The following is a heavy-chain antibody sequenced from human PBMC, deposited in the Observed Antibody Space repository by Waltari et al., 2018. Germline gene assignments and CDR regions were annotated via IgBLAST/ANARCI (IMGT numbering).Heavy chain of an antibody. CDR1: GVSITSNSHY. Sequence: QLQLQESGPRLVRPSETLSLICRVSGVSITSNSHYWAWIRQSPGQGLEWIWTVSYSGTTYISPSLKSRVSVSRDTSKNQVSLILGSVTAADMAVYYCATYIGASVGTAAFDVWGQGTMVTVSS. D-gene: IGHD5-12*01. CDR3: ATYIGASVGTAAFDV. V-gene: IGHV4-39*01. CDR2: VSYSGTT. J-gene: IGHJ3*01.